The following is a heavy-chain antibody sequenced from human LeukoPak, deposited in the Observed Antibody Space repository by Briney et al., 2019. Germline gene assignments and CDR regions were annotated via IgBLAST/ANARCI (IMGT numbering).Heavy chain of an antibody. Sequence: GGSLRLSCAGSGFTFSSYAMNWVRQAPGKGLEWVSTITGSGGSTYYAGSVKGRFTISRDNSKNTLYLQMNSLRAEDTAIYYCAKLNYFDILTGYNACFDYWGQGTLVTVSS. V-gene: IGHV3-23*01. CDR2: ITGSGGST. CDR3: AKLNYFDILTGYNACFDY. J-gene: IGHJ4*02. CDR1: GFTFSSYA. D-gene: IGHD3-9*01.